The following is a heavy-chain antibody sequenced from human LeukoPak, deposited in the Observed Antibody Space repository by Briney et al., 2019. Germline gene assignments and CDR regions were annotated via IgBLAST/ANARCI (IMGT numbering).Heavy chain of an antibody. CDR1: RFSFSSHW. D-gene: IGHD1-26*01. Sequence: GGSLRLSCVASRFSFSSHWMTWVRQAPGKGLEWVANIKEDGREKYCADSVKGRFTISRDDAKNSLYLQMNSLRGEDTAVYYCAKTIVGSNVFDIRGQGTLVTVSS. V-gene: IGHV3-7*01. J-gene: IGHJ3*02. CDR3: AKTIVGSNVFDI. CDR2: IKEDGREK.